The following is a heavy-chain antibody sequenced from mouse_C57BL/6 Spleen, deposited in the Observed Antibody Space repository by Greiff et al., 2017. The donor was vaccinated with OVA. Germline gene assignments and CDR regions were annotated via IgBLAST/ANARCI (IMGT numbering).Heavy chain of an antibody. CDR3: ARIYDYDNYAMDY. CDR1: GFTFSSYA. D-gene: IGHD2-4*01. V-gene: IGHV5-4*03. J-gene: IGHJ4*01. Sequence: EVKLMESGGGLVKPGGSLKLSCAASGFTFSSYAMSWVRQTPEKRLEWVATISDGGSYTYYPDNVKGRFTISRDNAKNNLYLQMSHLKSEDTAMYYCARIYDYDNYAMDYWGQGTSVTVSS. CDR2: ISDGGSYT.